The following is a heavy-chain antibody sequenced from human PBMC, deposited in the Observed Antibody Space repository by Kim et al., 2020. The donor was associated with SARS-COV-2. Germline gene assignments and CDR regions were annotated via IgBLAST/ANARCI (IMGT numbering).Heavy chain of an antibody. V-gene: IGHV4-59*01. Sequence: NPTPSLKTRVTISVDTSKNQFSLKLSSVTAADTAVYYCARYKGYKYGMDVWGQGTTVTVSS. D-gene: IGHD1-20*01. J-gene: IGHJ6*02. CDR3: ARYKGYKYGMDV.